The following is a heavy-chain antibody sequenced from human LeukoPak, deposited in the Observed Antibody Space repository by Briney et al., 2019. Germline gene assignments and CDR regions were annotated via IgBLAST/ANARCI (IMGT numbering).Heavy chain of an antibody. Sequence: SETLSLTCTVSGGSISSSSYYWGWIRQPPGKGLEWIGYIYYSGSTYYNPSLKSRVTISVDTSKNQFSLKLSSVTAADTAVYYCARVPRELGIAAAEGFDPWGQGTLVTVSS. CDR3: ARVPRELGIAAAEGFDP. CDR2: IYYSGST. J-gene: IGHJ5*02. V-gene: IGHV4-31*03. CDR1: GGSISSSSYY. D-gene: IGHD6-13*01.